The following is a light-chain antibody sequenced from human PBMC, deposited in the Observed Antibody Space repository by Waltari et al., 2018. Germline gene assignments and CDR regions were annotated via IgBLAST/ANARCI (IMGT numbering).Light chain of an antibody. CDR1: QTIDTY. CDR3: QQSHSTPIT. J-gene: IGKJ5*01. Sequence: DIQMTQSPPSLSASVGDTITVTCRARQTIDTYLNWYKQKPVNAPRLLIYGASILQGGVPSRFSGSGSGTDFTLTIRSLQPDDFATYYCQQSHSTPITFGQGTRLEIK. CDR2: GAS. V-gene: IGKV1-39*01.